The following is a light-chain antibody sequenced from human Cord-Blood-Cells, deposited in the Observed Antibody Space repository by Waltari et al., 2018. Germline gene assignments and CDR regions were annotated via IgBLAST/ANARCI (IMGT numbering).Light chain of an antibody. CDR3: CSYAGSYTV. Sequence: QSALTQPRSVSGSPGPSVTISCTATSSDFAGYNYVSWYQQHPGKAPKLMIYDVSKRPSGVPDRFSGSKSGNTASLTISGLQAEDEADYYCCSYAGSYTVFGGGTKLTVL. CDR2: DVS. CDR1: SSDFAGYNY. V-gene: IGLV2-11*01. J-gene: IGLJ2*01.